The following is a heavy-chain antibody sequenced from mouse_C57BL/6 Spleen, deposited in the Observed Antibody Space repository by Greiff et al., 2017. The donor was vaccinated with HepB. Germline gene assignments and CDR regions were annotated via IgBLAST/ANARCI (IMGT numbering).Heavy chain of an antibody. V-gene: IGHV1-64*01. CDR3: ARAGAHYGDWVAY. Sequence: QVQLQQPGAELVKPGASVKLSCKASGYTFTSYWMHWVKQRPGQGLEWIGMIHPNSGSTNYNEKFKSKATLTVDKSSSTAYMQLSSLTSEDSAVYYCARAGAHYGDWVAYWGQGTLVTVSA. CDR2: IHPNSGST. D-gene: IGHD2-13*01. CDR1: GYTFTSYW. J-gene: IGHJ3*01.